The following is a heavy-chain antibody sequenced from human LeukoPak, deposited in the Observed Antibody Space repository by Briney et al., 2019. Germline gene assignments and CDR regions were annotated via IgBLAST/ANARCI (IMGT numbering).Heavy chain of an antibody. CDR2: ISGSGGST. V-gene: IGHV3-23*01. Sequence: GGSLRLSCAASGFTFSSYAMTWVRQAPGKGLEWVSTISGSGGSTYYADSVKGRFTISRDNSKKTLYLQMSSLRAEDRAVYYCAKVMTRTMVRGVPPSDYWGQGTLVTVSS. J-gene: IGHJ4*02. CDR1: GFTFSSYA. D-gene: IGHD3-10*01. CDR3: AKVMTRTMVRGVPPSDY.